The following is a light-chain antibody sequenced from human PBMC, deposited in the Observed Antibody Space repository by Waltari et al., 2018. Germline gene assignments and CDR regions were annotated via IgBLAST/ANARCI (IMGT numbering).Light chain of an antibody. V-gene: IGKV1-13*02. CDR1: QAISRS. CDR2: EAS. CDR3: QHFYSYPSG. Sequence: AIQLTQSQSSLSASVGDIVIMTCRASQAISRSVAWFQQKPGKVPKLLIFEASDLEDGVPSRFSGSGGGTRFTLTISSLQPEDFATYYCQHFYSYPSGFGQGTRLEIK. J-gene: IGKJ5*01.